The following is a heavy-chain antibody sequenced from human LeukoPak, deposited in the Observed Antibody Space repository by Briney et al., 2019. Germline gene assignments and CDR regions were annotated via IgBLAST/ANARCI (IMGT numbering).Heavy chain of an antibody. J-gene: IGHJ4*02. CDR2: ISYDGSNK. Sequence: GGSLRLSCAASGLTFSSYAMHWVRQAPGKGLEWVAVISYDGSNKYYADSVKGRFTISRDNSKNTLYLQMNSLRAEDTAVYYCASPRADHGDYFDYWARGTLVPVSS. CDR1: GLTFSSYA. V-gene: IGHV3-30-3*01. D-gene: IGHD4-17*01. CDR3: ASPRADHGDYFDY.